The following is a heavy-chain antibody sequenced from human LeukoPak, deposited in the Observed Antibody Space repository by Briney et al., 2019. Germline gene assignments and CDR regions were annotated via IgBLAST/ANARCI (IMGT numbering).Heavy chain of an antibody. CDR3: ARGKVVAGTPGQNSWDY. CDR1: GYSISSGYY. CDR2: IHTSGST. Sequence: PSETLSLTCSVSGYSISSGYYWGWIRQPPGKGLEWIGRIHTSGSTNYNPSLKSRITMSVDTSKNQFSLKLSSVTAADTAVYYCARGKVVAGTPGQNSWDYWGQGTLVTVSS. J-gene: IGHJ4*02. D-gene: IGHD6-19*01. V-gene: IGHV4-38-2*02.